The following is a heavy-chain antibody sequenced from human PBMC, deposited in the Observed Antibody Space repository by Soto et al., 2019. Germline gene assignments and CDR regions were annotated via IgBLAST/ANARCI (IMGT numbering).Heavy chain of an antibody. D-gene: IGHD1-26*01. Sequence: SETLSLTCTVSGGSISSYYWSWIRQPPGKGLEWIGYIYYSGSTNYNPSLKSRVTISVDTSKNQFSLKLSSVTAADTAVYYCARHRSYVDYYYMDVWGKGTTVTVSS. CDR1: GGSISSYY. CDR2: IYYSGST. V-gene: IGHV4-59*08. J-gene: IGHJ6*03. CDR3: ARHRSYVDYYYMDV.